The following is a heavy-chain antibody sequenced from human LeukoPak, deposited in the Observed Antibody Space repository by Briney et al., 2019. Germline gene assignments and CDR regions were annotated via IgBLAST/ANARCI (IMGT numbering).Heavy chain of an antibody. J-gene: IGHJ5*02. D-gene: IGHD1/OR15-1a*01. CDR2: INPNSGGT. CDR1: GYTFTRYY. V-gene: IGHV1-2*02. Sequence: GASVKVSCKASGYTFTRYYMHWVRQAPGQGLEWMGWINPNSGGTNYAHKFQGTVTTTRDTSISPAYLELSRLRSADTAVFLCSTDRVREQGFDPWGGGTLVSAPS. CDR3: STDRVREQGFDP.